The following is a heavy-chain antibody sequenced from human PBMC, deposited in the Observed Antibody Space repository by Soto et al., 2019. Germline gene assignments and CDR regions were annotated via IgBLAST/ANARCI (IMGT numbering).Heavy chain of an antibody. J-gene: IGHJ5*02. CDR2: IYHSGST. Sequence: SETLSLTCAVSGGSISSGGYSWSWIRQPPGKGLEWVGYIYHSGSTYYNPSLKSRVTISVDRSKNQFSLKLSSVTAADTAVYYCAREEENNWFDPWGQGTLVTVSS. V-gene: IGHV4-30-2*01. CDR3: AREEENNWFDP. CDR1: GGSISSGGYS.